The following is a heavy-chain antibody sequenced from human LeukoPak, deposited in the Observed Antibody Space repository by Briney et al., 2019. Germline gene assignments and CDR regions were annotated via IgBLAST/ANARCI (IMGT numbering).Heavy chain of an antibody. J-gene: IGHJ4*02. CDR3: ARQGISPGSWYYSDY. CDR1: GYSFTNYW. V-gene: IGHV5-51*01. Sequence: GESLKISCKGSGYSFTNYWIGWVRQMPGRGLEWVGIMYPGNSDTRYSPSFQGQVTISADKSITTTYLQWSSLKASDSAMYYCARQGISPGSWYYSDYWGQGTLVTVSS. CDR2: MYPGNSDT. D-gene: IGHD6-13*01.